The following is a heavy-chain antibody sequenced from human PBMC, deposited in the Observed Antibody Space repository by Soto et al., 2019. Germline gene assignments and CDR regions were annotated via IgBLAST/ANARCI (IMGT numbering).Heavy chain of an antibody. CDR3: ARPDSRDGYNPGY. Sequence: ASVKVSCKASGYTFTSYAMHWVRQAPGQSLEWLGLINVGNGNTKYSQKFQGRVTITRDTSASTTYMELSSLRFEDTAVYYCARPDSRDGYNPGYWGQGTLVTVSS. CDR2: INVGNGNT. V-gene: IGHV1-3*01. J-gene: IGHJ4*02. D-gene: IGHD5-12*01. CDR1: GYTFTSYA.